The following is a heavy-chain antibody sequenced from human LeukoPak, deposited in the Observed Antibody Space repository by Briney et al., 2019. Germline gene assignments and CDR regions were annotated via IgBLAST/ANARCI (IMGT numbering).Heavy chain of an antibody. V-gene: IGHV4-59*08. CDR3: ARQLYDSSGYPFDY. Sequence: SETLSPTCTVSGASITTYYWSWIRQPPGKGLEWIGYIYHSGSTKDNPSLKSRVTISVDTSKNQFSLRLSSVTAADTAVYYCARQLYDSSGYPFDYWGQGTLVTVSS. CDR1: GASITTYY. D-gene: IGHD3-22*01. CDR2: IYHSGST. J-gene: IGHJ4*02.